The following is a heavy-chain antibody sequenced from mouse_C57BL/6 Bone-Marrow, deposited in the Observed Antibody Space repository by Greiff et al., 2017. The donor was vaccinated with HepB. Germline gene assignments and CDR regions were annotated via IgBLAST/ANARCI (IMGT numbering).Heavy chain of an antibody. CDR2: ISSGSSTS. Sequence: DVKLVESGGGLVKPGGSLKLSCAASGFTFSDYGMHWVRQAPEKGLEWVAYISSGSSTSYYADTVKGRFTISRDNAKNTLFLQMTSLRSEDTAMYYCARGFHYYGSSFWYFDVWGTGTTVTVSS. CDR3: ARGFHYYGSSFWYFDV. J-gene: IGHJ1*03. CDR1: GFTFSDYG. D-gene: IGHD1-1*01. V-gene: IGHV5-17*01.